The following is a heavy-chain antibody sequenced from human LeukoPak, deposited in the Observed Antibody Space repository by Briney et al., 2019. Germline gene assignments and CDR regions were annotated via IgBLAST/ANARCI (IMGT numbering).Heavy chain of an antibody. CDR3: ASSGIVGATGVFY. D-gene: IGHD1-26*01. CDR2: ISSSSSYI. Sequence: GSLRLSCAASGFTFSSYSMNWVRQATGKGLEWVSSISSSSSYIYYADSVKGRFTISRDNAKNSLYLQMNSLRAEDTAVYYCASSGIVGATGVFYWGQGTLVTVSS. CDR1: GFTFSSYS. V-gene: IGHV3-21*03. J-gene: IGHJ4*02.